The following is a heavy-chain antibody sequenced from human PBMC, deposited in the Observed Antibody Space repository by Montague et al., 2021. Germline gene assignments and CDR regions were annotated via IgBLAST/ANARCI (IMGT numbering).Heavy chain of an antibody. J-gene: IGHJ6*02. Sequence: SETLSLTCAVYGGSFNASYWYWIRQSPAKGLERIGEIHIRGSIYSDPTTYHNPPLQRRVTIAVDSSKNQFSLRLRSVTAADTAVYYCARHSVGFESYYNGLDVWGRGTPVIVSS. D-gene: IGHD3-10*01. CDR3: ARHSVGFESYYNGLDV. CDR2: IHIRGSIYSDPTT. CDR1: GGSFNASY. V-gene: IGHV4-34*01.